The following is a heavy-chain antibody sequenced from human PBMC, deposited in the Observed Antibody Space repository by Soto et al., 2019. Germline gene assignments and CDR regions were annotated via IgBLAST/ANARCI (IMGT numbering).Heavy chain of an antibody. CDR1: GFTFGSYS. CDR3: ASTSYYYDSSGYSY. Sequence: PGGSLRLSCAASGFTFGSYSMNWVRQAPGKGLEWVSYISSSSSTIYYADSVKGRFTISRDNAKNSLYLQMNSLRDEDTAVYYCASTSYYYDSSGYSYWGQGTLVTVSS. V-gene: IGHV3-48*02. J-gene: IGHJ4*02. CDR2: ISSSSSTI. D-gene: IGHD3-22*01.